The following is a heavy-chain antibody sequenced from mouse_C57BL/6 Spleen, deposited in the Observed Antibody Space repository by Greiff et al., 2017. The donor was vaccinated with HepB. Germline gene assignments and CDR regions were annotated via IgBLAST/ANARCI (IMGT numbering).Heavy chain of an antibody. D-gene: IGHD2-5*01. CDR2: IYPGDGDT. CDR1: GYAFSSSW. CDR3: ARSDYSNFCLDF. J-gene: IGHJ1*03. V-gene: IGHV1-82*01. Sequence: VQLQQSGPELVKPGASVKISCKASGYAFSSSWMNWVKQRPGKGLEWIGRIYPGDGDTNYHGKFKGKATLTADKSSSTAYLQLSSLATEDSAVYFGARSDYSNFCLDFRGTGTTVTVSS.